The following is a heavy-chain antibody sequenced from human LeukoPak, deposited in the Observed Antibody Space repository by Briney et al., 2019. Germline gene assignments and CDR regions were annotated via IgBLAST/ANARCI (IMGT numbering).Heavy chain of an antibody. CDR2: IYSGGST. Sequence: PGGSLRLSCAASGFTVSSNYMSWVRQAPGKGLEWVSVIYSGGSTYYADSVKGRFTISRDNAKNSLYLQMNSLRAEDTALYYCAKDRVGLGVTAMPYDAFDIWGQGTMVTVSS. V-gene: IGHV3-53*05. J-gene: IGHJ3*02. D-gene: IGHD2-21*02. CDR1: GFTVSSNY. CDR3: AKDRVGLGVTAMPYDAFDI.